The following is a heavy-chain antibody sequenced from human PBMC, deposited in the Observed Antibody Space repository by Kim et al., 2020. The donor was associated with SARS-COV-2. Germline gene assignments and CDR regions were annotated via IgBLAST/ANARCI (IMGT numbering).Heavy chain of an antibody. CDR1: GGSFSGYY. Sequence: SETLSLTCAVYGGSFSGYYWSWIRQPPGKGLEWIGEINHSGSTNYNPSLKSRVTISVDTSKNQFSLKLSSVTAADTAVYYCARRFSYYYDSSGPLFNDAFDIWGQGTMVTVSS. V-gene: IGHV4-34*01. J-gene: IGHJ3*02. CDR3: ARRFSYYYDSSGPLFNDAFDI. D-gene: IGHD3-22*01. CDR2: INHSGST.